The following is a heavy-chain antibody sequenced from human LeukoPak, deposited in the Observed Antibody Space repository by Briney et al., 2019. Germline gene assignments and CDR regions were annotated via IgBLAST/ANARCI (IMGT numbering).Heavy chain of an antibody. J-gene: IGHJ4*02. CDR3: VRDVGYYGGKHDY. V-gene: IGHV3-7*01. D-gene: IGHD4-23*01. CDR2: INQDGNGK. Sequence: GGSLRLSCAASGFNFSDYFLTWVRQAPRKGLEWVANINQDGNGKNYVDSLEGRFTISRDNAKRSLYLQMNSLRVDDTVMYYCVRDVGYYGGKHDYWGQGTLVIVSS. CDR1: GFNFSDYF.